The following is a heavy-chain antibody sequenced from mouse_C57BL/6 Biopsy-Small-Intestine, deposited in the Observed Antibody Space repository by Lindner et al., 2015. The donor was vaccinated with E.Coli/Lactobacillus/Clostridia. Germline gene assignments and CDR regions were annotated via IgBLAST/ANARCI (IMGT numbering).Heavy chain of an antibody. Sequence: SVKVSCKASGYSFNIYPIHVGARAPGQRLEWMGWTDGGNGVTEYSADFQGRVSFTRDTSAATAYMELSRLRSEDTALYYCARAPRGVTTPTRYYFDFWGQGTLVTVSS. CDR1: GYSFNIYP. V-gene: IGHV1-84*02. J-gene: IGHJ2*01. CDR3: ARAPRGVTTPTRYYFDF. CDR2: TDGGNGVT. D-gene: IGHD1-1*01.